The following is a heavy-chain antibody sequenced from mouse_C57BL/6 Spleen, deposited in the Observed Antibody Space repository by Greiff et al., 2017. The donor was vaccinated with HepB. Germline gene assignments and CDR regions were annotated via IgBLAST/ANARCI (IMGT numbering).Heavy chain of an antibody. CDR3: AREDYDGAWFAY. CDR1: GYAFSSSW. V-gene: IGHV1-82*01. CDR2: IYPGDGDT. D-gene: IGHD2-4*01. Sequence: QVQLQQSGPELVKPGASVKISCKASGYAFSSSWMNWVKQRPGKGLEWIGRIYPGDGDTNYNGKFKGKATLTADKSSSTAYMQLSSLTSEDSAVYFCAREDYDGAWFAYWGQGTLVTVSA. J-gene: IGHJ3*01.